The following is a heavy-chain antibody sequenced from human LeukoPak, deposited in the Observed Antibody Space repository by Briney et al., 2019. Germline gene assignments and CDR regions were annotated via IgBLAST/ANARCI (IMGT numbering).Heavy chain of an antibody. Sequence: LTGGSLRLSCAASGFTFSSYGMHWVRQAPGKGLEWVAVISYDGSNKYYADSVKGRFTISRDNSKNTLYLQMNSLRAEDTAVYYCAKDGSSYSSVLPYWGQGTLVTVSS. D-gene: IGHD6-19*01. CDR2: ISYDGSNK. J-gene: IGHJ4*02. CDR3: AKDGSSYSSVLPY. CDR1: GFTFSSYG. V-gene: IGHV3-30*18.